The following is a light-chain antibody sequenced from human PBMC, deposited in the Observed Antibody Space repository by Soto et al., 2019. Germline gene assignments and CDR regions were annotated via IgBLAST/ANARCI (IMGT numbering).Light chain of an antibody. V-gene: IGLV1-47*02. CDR2: SSS. Sequence: QPVLSQPPSASGTPGQRVTISCSGSRYNIGSNLVYWHQQLPGTAPKLLIYSSSQRPSGVPDRFSGSKSGTSASLVISGLRSEDEADYYCAVWDDSLSGLVFGGGTKLTVL. CDR3: AVWDDSLSGLV. CDR1: RYNIGSNL. J-gene: IGLJ2*01.